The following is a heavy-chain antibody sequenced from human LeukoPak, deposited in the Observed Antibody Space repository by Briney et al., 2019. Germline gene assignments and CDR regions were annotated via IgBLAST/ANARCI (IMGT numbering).Heavy chain of an antibody. V-gene: IGHV4-59*12. D-gene: IGHD4-23*01. J-gene: IGHJ4*02. Sequence: SETLSLTCSVSGGSISTYYWSWIRQPPGKGLEWIGYVYYSGVTNYSPSLRSRVTISVDTSKNQFSLKLSSVTAADTAVYYCARDSTVVTRSPFDYWGQGTLVTVSS. CDR3: ARDSTVVTRSPFDY. CDR2: VYYSGVT. CDR1: GGSISTYY.